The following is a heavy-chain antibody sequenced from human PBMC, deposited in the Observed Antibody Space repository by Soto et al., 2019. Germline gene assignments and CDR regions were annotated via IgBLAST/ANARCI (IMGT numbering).Heavy chain of an antibody. CDR2: ISGSGGST. V-gene: IGHV3-23*01. CDR3: AKGYCSSTSCYYFDY. J-gene: IGHJ4*02. Sequence: EVQLLESGGGLVQPGGSLRVSCAASGFTFSSYVMSWVRQAPGKGLEWVSAISGSGGSTYYADAVKGRFTISSDNSKNTLYLQMNSLRAEDTAVYYCAKGYCSSTSCYYFDYWGQGTLVTVSS. D-gene: IGHD2-2*01. CDR1: GFTFSSYV.